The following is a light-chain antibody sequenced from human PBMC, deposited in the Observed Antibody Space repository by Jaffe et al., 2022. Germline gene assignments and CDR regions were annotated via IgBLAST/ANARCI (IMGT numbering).Light chain of an antibody. J-gene: IGKJ3*01. Sequence: QMTQSPSSLSAFVGDRVTITCQASQDIKERLYWYQHRPGKAPKLLIYDASNLEVGVPSRFSGSGSGTDFTFTINSLQPEDIATYYCQHHGTFGPGTKVDI. V-gene: IGKV1-33*01. CDR1: QDIKER. CDR3: QHHGT. CDR2: DAS.